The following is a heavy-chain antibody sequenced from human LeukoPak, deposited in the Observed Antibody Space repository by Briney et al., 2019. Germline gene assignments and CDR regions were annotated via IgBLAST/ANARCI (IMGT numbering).Heavy chain of an antibody. J-gene: IGHJ6*03. CDR2: IIPIFCTA. V-gene: IGHV1-69*06. D-gene: IGHD6-13*01. CDR3: ARIKQQLARGYYYYMDV. Sequence: SVKVSCKASGGTFSSYAISWVRQAPGQGLEWMGGIIPIFCTANYAQKFQGRVTITADKSTSTAYMELSSLRSEDTAVYYCARIKQQLARGYYYYMDVWGKGTTVTVSS. CDR1: GGTFSSYA.